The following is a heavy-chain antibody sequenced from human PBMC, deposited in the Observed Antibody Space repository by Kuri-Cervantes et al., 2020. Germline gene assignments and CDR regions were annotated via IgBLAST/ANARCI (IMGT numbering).Heavy chain of an antibody. CDR1: GGSISSGGYS. V-gene: IGHV4-30-2*01. J-gene: IGHJ3*02. CDR2: IYHSGST. Sequence: SCAVSGGSISSGGYSWSWIRQPPGKGLEWIGYIYHSGSTYYNPSLKSRVTISVDRSKNQFSLKLSSVTAADTAVYYCARETYYYDSSGYYYGAFDIWGQGTMVTVSS. D-gene: IGHD3-22*01. CDR3: ARETYYYDSSGYYYGAFDI.